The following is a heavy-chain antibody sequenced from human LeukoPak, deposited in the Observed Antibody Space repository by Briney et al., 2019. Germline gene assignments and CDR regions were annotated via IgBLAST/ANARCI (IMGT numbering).Heavy chain of an antibody. D-gene: IGHD2-8*01. V-gene: IGHV1-2*02. CDR3: ARYGDIVLMVYAF. Sequence: GASVKVSFKASGYTFTGYYMHWVRQAPGQGLEWMGWINPNSGGTNYAQKFQGRVTMTRDTSISTAYMELSRLRSDDTAVYYCARYGDIVLMVYAFWGQGTLVTVSS. J-gene: IGHJ4*02. CDR2: INPNSGGT. CDR1: GYTFTGYY.